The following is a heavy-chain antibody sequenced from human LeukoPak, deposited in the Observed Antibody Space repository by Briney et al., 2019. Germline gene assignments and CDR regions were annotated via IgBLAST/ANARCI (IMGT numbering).Heavy chain of an antibody. CDR3: ATALYYDFWSGYYPSDAFDI. CDR2: ISAYNGNT. Sequence: GASVKLSCNVSGYTFTSCGNSWVRNAPGQGHEWMGCISAYNGNTNYAQKLQGRVTMTTDTSTSTAYMELRSLRSDHTAVCYCATALYYDFWSGYYPSDAFDIWGQGTMVTVSS. V-gene: IGHV1-18*01. J-gene: IGHJ3*02. CDR1: GYTFTSCG. D-gene: IGHD3-3*01.